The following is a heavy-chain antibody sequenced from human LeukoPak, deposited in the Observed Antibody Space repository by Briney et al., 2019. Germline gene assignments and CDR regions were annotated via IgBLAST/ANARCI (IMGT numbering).Heavy chain of an antibody. D-gene: IGHD3-3*01. J-gene: IGHJ4*02. Sequence: GGSLRLSCAASGFTFSSYGMHWVRQAPGKGLEWVAFIRYDGSNKYYADSVKGRFTISRDNSKNTLYLQMNSLRAEDTAVYYCAKIGNYDFSAHYYFDYWGQGTLVTVSS. CDR3: AKIGNYDFSAHYYFDY. CDR2: IRYDGSNK. CDR1: GFTFSSYG. V-gene: IGHV3-30*02.